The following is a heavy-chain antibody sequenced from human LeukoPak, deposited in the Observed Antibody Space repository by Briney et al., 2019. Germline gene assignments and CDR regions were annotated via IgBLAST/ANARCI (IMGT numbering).Heavy chain of an antibody. CDR1: GFTFSSYW. J-gene: IGHJ4*02. Sequence: GGSLRLSCAASGFTFSSYWMHWVRQAPGKGLVWVSRINSDGGSTTYADSVKGRFTISRDNAKNTLYLQMNSLRAEDTALYYCARSFRSSGGENFDYWGQGTLVTVSS. CDR2: INSDGGST. CDR3: ARSFRSSGGENFDY. V-gene: IGHV3-74*01. D-gene: IGHD3-10*01.